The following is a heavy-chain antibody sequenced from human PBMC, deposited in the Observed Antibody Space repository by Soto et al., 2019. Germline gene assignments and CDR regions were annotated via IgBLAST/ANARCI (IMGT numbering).Heavy chain of an antibody. CDR1: GYTFTSYG. Sequence: ASVKVSCKASGYTFTSYGISWVRQAPGQGLEWMGWISAYNGNTNYAQKLQGRVTMTTDTSTSTAYMELRSLRSDDTAVYYCARDGSLTIFGVVTTFGQVAFDIWGQGTMVTVSS. V-gene: IGHV1-18*01. D-gene: IGHD3-3*01. J-gene: IGHJ3*02. CDR2: ISAYNGNT. CDR3: ARDGSLTIFGVVTTFGQVAFDI.